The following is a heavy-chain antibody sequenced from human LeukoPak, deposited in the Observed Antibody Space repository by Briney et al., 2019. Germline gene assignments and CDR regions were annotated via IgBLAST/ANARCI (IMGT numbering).Heavy chain of an antibody. D-gene: IGHD1-26*01. CDR3: AGGTHSSSGSLYYFDF. CDR1: GYTFTTFE. CDR2: MNPSSSNT. V-gene: IGHV1-8*02. J-gene: IGHJ4*02. Sequence: GASVKVSCKTSGYTFTTFEINWVRQATGQGLEWMGWMNPSSSNTDYAQKFQGRVSFTSDTSISTVYMELSSLRSEDMAVYYCAGGTHSSSGSLYYFDFWGQGTLVTVSS.